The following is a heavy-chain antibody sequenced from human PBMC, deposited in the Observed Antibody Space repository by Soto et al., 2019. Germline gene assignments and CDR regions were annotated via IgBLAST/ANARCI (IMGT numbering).Heavy chain of an antibody. J-gene: IGHJ5*02. CDR1: GFTFSSYA. V-gene: IGHV3-30-3*01. CDR2: ISYDGSNK. D-gene: IGHD1-26*01. Sequence: QVQLVESGGGVVQPGRSLRLSCAASGFTFSSYAMHWVRQAPGKGLEWVAVISYDGSNKYYADSVKGRFTISRDNSKNTLYLQMNSMRAEDTAVYYCARDWGIVGATRLSVSWFDPWGQGTLVTVSS. CDR3: ARDWGIVGATRLSVSWFDP.